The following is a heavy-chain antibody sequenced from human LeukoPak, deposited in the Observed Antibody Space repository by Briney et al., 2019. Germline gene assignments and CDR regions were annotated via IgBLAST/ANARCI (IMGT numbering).Heavy chain of an antibody. V-gene: IGHV4-39*07. CDR1: GGSISSSSYY. Sequence: PSETLSLTCTVSGGSISSSSYYWGWIRQPPGTGLEWIGSIYYSGSTYYNPSLKSRVTISVDTSKNQFSLKLSSVTAADTAVYYCARRSSGTDLIYYYYMDVWGKGTTVTVSS. J-gene: IGHJ6*03. D-gene: IGHD6-19*01. CDR3: ARRSSGTDLIYYYYMDV. CDR2: IYYSGST.